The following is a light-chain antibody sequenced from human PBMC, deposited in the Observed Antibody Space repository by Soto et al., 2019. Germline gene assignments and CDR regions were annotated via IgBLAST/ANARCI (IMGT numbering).Light chain of an antibody. CDR2: AAS. V-gene: IGKV1-39*01. J-gene: IGKJ2*01. Sequence: DIQMTQSPCSVWAAVGDIVTITGRARQSISNYFNWNKQKPGKAPNALIYAASSLQSGVTSRFSGSGSGTDLTLTISSLQPEDFATYSCQQSYSTPRTFGQGTKVDIK. CDR1: QSISNY. CDR3: QQSYSTPRT.